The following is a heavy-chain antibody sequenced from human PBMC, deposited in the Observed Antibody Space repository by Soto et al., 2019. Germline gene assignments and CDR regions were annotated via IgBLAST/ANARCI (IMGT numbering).Heavy chain of an antibody. CDR1: GYMFISYG. V-gene: IGHV1-18*01. CDR2: SSAPNGNT. D-gene: IGHD3-10*01. Sequence: ASVKVSCKASGYMFISYGITWVRQAPGQGLEWMGWSSAPNGNTKYAQKFQGRVTMTTDTSTSTAYMEMRSLRSDDTAAYYCARDLDGSGSYYTDVWGPGTRVTVSS. J-gene: IGHJ4*02. CDR3: ARDLDGSGSYYTDV.